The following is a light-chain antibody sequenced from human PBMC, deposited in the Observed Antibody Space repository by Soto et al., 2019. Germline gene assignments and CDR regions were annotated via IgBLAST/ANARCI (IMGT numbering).Light chain of an antibody. Sequence: ERVMTQSPATLSVSRGEGATLSCRASQSVSSSYLAWYQQKPGQAPRLLIYGASSRATGIPDRFSGSGSGTDFTLTISRLEPEDFAVYYCQQYGSSRTFGQGTKVDIK. CDR2: GAS. CDR1: QSVSSSY. CDR3: QQYGSSRT. V-gene: IGKV3-20*01. J-gene: IGKJ1*01.